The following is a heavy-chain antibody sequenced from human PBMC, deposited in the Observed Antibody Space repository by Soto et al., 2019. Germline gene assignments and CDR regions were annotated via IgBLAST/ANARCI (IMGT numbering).Heavy chain of an antibody. CDR2: INAGNGNT. Sequence: ASVKVSCKASGYTFTSYAMHWVRQAPGQRLEWMGWINAGNGNTKYSQKFQGRVTITADKSTSTAYMELSGLRSEDTAVYYCARDLNPYYYDSSGSFDAFDIWGQGTMVTVSS. D-gene: IGHD3-22*01. V-gene: IGHV1-3*01. CDR3: ARDLNPYYYDSSGSFDAFDI. CDR1: GYTFTSYA. J-gene: IGHJ3*02.